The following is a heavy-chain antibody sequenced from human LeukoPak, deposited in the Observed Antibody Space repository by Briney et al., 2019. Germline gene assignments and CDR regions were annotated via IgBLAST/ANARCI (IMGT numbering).Heavy chain of an antibody. J-gene: IGHJ4*02. V-gene: IGHV4-39*07. CDR2: IYYSGST. CDR3: ARGVTMVRGVMGAIDY. CDR1: GGSISSSSYY. Sequence: SETLSLTCTVSGGSISSSSYYWGWIRQPPGKGLEWIGSIYYSGSTYYNPSLKSRVTISVDTSKNQFSLKVNSVTAADTAVYYCARGVTMVRGVMGAIDYWGQGTLVTVSS. D-gene: IGHD3-10*01.